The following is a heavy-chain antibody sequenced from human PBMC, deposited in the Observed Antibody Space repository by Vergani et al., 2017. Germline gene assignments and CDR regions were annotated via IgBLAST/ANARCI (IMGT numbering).Heavy chain of an antibody. Sequence: QVQLVQSGAEVKKPGASVKVSCKASGYTFTSYGISWVRQAPGQGLEWMGWISAYNGNTNYAQKLQGRVTMTTDTSTSTAYMELRGLRSDDTAVYYCARDPRIAAAGLRNYYYYGMDVWGQGTTVTVSS. CDR2: ISAYNGNT. CDR3: ARDPRIAAAGLRNYYYYGMDV. V-gene: IGHV1-18*01. J-gene: IGHJ6*02. D-gene: IGHD6-13*01. CDR1: GYTFTSYG.